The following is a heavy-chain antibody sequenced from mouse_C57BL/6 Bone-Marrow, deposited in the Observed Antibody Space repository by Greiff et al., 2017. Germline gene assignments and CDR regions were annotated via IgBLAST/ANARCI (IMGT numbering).Heavy chain of an antibody. J-gene: IGHJ4*01. Sequence: VQLQQSGPVLVKPGASVKMSCKASGYTFTDYYMNWVKQSHGKSLEWIGVINPYNGGTRYNQKLKGKATLTVDKSSSTAYMELNSLTSEYSAVYYCAREEVATRRYYAMDYWGQGTSVTVSS. D-gene: IGHD1-1*01. CDR1: GYTFTDYY. CDR2: INPYNGGT. CDR3: AREEVATRRYYAMDY. V-gene: IGHV1-19*01.